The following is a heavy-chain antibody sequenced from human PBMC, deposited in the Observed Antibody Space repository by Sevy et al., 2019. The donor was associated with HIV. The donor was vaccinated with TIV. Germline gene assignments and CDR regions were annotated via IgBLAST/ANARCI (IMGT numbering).Heavy chain of an antibody. V-gene: IGHV3-13*01. J-gene: IGHJ3*02. CDR1: GFTFSTYD. D-gene: IGHD6-13*01. CDR3: ARACAAAGGKSGPIDAFEI. Sequence: GGSLRLSCVASGFTFSTYDMHWVRQVKGKGLEWVSGIGTLKDTYYPDSVKGRFIISREDAKNSLYLQMNSLRAGDTAVYYCARACAAAGGKSGPIDAFEIWGQGTLVTVSS. CDR2: IGTLKDT.